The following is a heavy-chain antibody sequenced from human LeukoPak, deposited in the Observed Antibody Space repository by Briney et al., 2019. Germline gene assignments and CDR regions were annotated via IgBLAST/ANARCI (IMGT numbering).Heavy chain of an antibody. CDR1: GFTFSSYW. Sequence: GGSLRLSCAASGFTFSSYWMHWVRQAPGKGLVWVSRINSDGSSTSYADSVKGRFTISRDDAKNTLYLQMNSLRAEDTAVYYCARGDYSSGWYNYYYGMDVWGKGTTVTVSS. CDR2: INSDGSST. V-gene: IGHV3-74*01. J-gene: IGHJ6*04. D-gene: IGHD6-19*01. CDR3: ARGDYSSGWYNYYYGMDV.